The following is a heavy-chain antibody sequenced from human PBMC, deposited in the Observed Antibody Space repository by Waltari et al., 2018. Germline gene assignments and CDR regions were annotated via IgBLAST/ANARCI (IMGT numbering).Heavy chain of an antibody. CDR1: GGSISSSGSY. Sequence: QLQLQESGPGLVKPSETLSLTCTVSGGSISSSGSYWGWIRQPPGKGLEWNGSISYSGITYYNTSLMSRVTISVDTSKNQFSLKLTSVIAAETAVFYCARFSKSANWIDPWGQGTLVTVSS. D-gene: IGHD3-3*02. CDR3: ARFSKSANWIDP. CDR2: ISYSGIT. V-gene: IGHV4-39*01. J-gene: IGHJ5*02.